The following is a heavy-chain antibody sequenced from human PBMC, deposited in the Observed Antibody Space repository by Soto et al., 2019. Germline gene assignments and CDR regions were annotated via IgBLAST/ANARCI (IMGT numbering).Heavy chain of an antibody. D-gene: IGHD1-26*01. Sequence: GGSLRLSCAASGFTFSSYATDWVRQAPGKGLEWVSGLSGSGGSTDYAASVKGRFTISRDNSKNTLYLQMNSLRAEDTAIYYCAKDFSLGAFDYWGQGALVTVSS. V-gene: IGHV3-23*01. J-gene: IGHJ4*02. CDR2: LSGSGGST. CDR1: GFTFSSYA. CDR3: AKDFSLGAFDY.